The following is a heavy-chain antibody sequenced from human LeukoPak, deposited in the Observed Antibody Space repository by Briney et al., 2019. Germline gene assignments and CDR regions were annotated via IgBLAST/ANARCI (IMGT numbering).Heavy chain of an antibody. CDR3: AKDPGDFWSGYYSASLYGMDV. V-gene: IGHV3-23*01. CDR1: GFTFSSYA. CDR2: ISGSGGST. D-gene: IGHD3-3*01. J-gene: IGHJ6*02. Sequence: PGGSLRPSCAASGFTFSSYAMSWVRQAPGKGLEWVSAISGSGGSTYYADSVKGRFTISRDNSKNTLYLQMNSLRAEDTAVYYCAKDPGDFWSGYYSASLYGMDVWGQGTTVTVSS.